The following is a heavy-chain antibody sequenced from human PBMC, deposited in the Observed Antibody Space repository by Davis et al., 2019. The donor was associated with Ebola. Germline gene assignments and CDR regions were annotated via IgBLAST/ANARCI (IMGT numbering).Heavy chain of an antibody. CDR3: ARLHLDYYYYYGMDV. Sequence: PGGSLRLSCAVYGGSFSGYYWSWIRQPPGKGLEWIGEINHSGSTNYNPSLKSRVTISVDTSKNQFSLKLSSVTAADTAVYYCARLHLDYYYYYGMDVWGQGTTVTVSS. D-gene: IGHD4-11*01. CDR1: GGSFSGYY. J-gene: IGHJ6*02. CDR2: INHSGST. V-gene: IGHV4-34*01.